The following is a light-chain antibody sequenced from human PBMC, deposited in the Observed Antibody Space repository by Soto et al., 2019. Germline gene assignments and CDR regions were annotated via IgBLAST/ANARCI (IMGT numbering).Light chain of an antibody. CDR3: LQYNDWPRT. CDR2: GAS. V-gene: IGKV3-15*01. CDR1: QSVSSS. J-gene: IGKJ1*01. Sequence: EIVMTQSPATLSVSPGARATLSCRASQSVSSSLAWYQQTPGQAPRLLIYGASTRASGIPARFSGSGSGTEFTLTISSLQSEDFAVYYCLQYNDWPRTFGQGTKVDIK.